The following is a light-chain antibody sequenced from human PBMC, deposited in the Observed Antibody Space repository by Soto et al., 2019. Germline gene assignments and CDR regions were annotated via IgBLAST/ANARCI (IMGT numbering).Light chain of an antibody. J-gene: IGLJ2*01. CDR2: EVS. CDR1: SSDVGSYDR. Sequence: QSALTQPPSVSGSPGQSVTISCTGTSSDVGSYDRVSWYQQSPGTAPKLMIYEVSNRPSGVPDRFSGSKSGNTASLTISGLQAEDEADYYCSSFTSSSTVIFGGGTKLTVL. CDR3: SSFTSSSTVI. V-gene: IGLV2-18*02.